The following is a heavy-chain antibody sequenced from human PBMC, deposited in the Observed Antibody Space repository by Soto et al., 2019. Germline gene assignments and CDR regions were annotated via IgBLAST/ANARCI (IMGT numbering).Heavy chain of an antibody. D-gene: IGHD6-6*01. CDR3: AKDQSASSNSYHAMDV. CDR1: EFTFSPYP. CDR2: ISFDGATK. J-gene: IGHJ6*04. V-gene: IGHV3-30*09. Sequence: QEPLVESGGGVVQPGRPLRLSCAASEFTFSPYPMHWVRQAPGKGLEWVAVISFDGATKYYADSVKGRFAISRDNSMNTLYLQMNSLRTEDTAVYYCAKDQSASSNSYHAMDVWGTGTTVTVSS.